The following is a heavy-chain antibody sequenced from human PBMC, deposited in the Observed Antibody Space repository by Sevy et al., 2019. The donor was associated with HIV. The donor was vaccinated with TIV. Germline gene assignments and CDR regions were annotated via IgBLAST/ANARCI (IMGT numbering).Heavy chain of an antibody. V-gene: IGHV3-30-3*01. CDR3: ARPRANYVDNYFFYAMDV. D-gene: IGHD4-17*01. CDR1: GFAFTNYYA. J-gene: IGHJ6*02. Sequence: GGSLRLSCAASGFAFTNYYAMHWVRQAPGMGLEWVALISFDESDKCYADSVKGRFTISRDNFKNTLYLQMNSLTTEDTAVYYCARPRANYVDNYFFYAMDVWGQGTTVTVSS. CDR2: ISFDESDK.